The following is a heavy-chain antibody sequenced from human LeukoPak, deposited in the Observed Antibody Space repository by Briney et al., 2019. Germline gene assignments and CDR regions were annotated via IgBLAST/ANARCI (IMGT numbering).Heavy chain of an antibody. V-gene: IGHV1-18*01. CDR2: ISAYSGNT. CDR3: ARGYDSSGYYYFDY. Sequence: EASVKVSCKASGYTFTNYVITWVRQAPGQGLEWMGWISAYSGNTNYAQNLQGRVTMTTDTSTSTAYMELRSLRSDDTAVYYCARGYDSSGYYYFDYWGQGTLVTVSS. CDR1: GYTFTNYV. D-gene: IGHD3-22*01. J-gene: IGHJ4*02.